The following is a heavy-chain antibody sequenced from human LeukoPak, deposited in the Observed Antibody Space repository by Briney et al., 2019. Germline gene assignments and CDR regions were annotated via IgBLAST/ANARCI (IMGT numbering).Heavy chain of an antibody. Sequence: SETLSLTCTVSGGSISSYYWSWTRQPPGKGLEWIGYIYYSGSTNYNPSLKSRVTISVDTSKNQFSLKLSSVTAADTAVYYCARVRSGPYDDYRIDYRGQGTLVTVSS. J-gene: IGHJ4*02. CDR2: IYYSGST. CDR3: ARVRSGPYDDYRIDY. D-gene: IGHD4-17*01. V-gene: IGHV4-59*01. CDR1: GGSISSYY.